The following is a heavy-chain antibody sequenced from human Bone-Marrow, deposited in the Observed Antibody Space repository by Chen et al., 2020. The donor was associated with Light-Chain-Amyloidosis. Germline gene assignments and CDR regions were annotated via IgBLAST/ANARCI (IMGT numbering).Heavy chain of an antibody. J-gene: IGHJ4*02. CDR2: IYPDYSDA. Sequence: EVQLEQSGPEVKKPGESLKISCKGSGYTFPNYWIGWVREMPGKGLEWMGFIYPDYSDARHSPSFGGQFTSSADKSITTSYLRWRSLKAPDAAMYYCARRRDGYNFDYWGQGTLVTVSS. D-gene: IGHD5-12*01. V-gene: IGHV5-51*01. CDR1: GYTFPNYW. CDR3: ARRRDGYNFDY.